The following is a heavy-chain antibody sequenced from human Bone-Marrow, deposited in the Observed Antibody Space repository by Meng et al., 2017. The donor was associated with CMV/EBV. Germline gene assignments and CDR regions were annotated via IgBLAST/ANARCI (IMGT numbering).Heavy chain of an antibody. D-gene: IGHD2-2*01. CDR2: IIPILGIA. V-gene: IGHV1-69*10. Sequence: SVKVSCKASGGTFSSYAISWVRQAPGQGLEWMGGIIPILGIANYAQKFQGRVTITADKSTSTAYMELSSLRSEDTTVYYCVRGHCSSTTCYAGPDPNPPYGMDVWGQGTTVTVSS. J-gene: IGHJ6*02. CDR1: GGTFSSYA. CDR3: VRGHCSSTTCYAGPDPNPPYGMDV.